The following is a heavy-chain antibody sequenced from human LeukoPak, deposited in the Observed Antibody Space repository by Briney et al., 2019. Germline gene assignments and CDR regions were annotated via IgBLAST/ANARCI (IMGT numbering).Heavy chain of an antibody. V-gene: IGHV4-59*01. Sequence: SETLSLTCTVSGVSITSNYWTWIRQPPGKGLEWIGYIYYSGSTNYNPSLKSRVTIPVDTSKNQFSLKLSSVTAADTAVYYCARVGRITMVRGVINEHFDYWGQGTLVTVSS. J-gene: IGHJ4*02. CDR2: IYYSGST. CDR3: ARVGRITMVRGVINEHFDY. D-gene: IGHD3-10*01. CDR1: GVSITSNY.